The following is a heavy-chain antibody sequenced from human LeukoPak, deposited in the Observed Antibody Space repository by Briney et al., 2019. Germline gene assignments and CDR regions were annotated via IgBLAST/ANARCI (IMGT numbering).Heavy chain of an antibody. V-gene: IGHV4-61*02. CDR2: IYTSGST. J-gene: IGHJ3*02. CDR3: ARVLTIRRSGFDI. D-gene: IGHD3-3*01. CDR1: GGSISSGSYY. Sequence: SETLSLTCTVSGGSISSGSYYWSWIRQPAGKGLEWIGRIYTSGSTNYNPSLKSRVTISVDTSRNQFSLRLSSVTAADTAVYYCARVLTIRRSGFDIWGQGTMVTVSS.